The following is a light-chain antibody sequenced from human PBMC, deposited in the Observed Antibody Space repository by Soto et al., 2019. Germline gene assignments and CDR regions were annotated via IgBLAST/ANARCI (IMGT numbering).Light chain of an antibody. CDR2: GNT. J-gene: IGLJ2*01. CDR3: QAYDSSLNSGV. Sequence: QSVLTQPPSVSGAPGQRVTISCTGSSSNIGAGYDVHWYQQFPGTAPRLLIFGNTNRPSGVPDRFSGSKSGTSASLDITGLQAEDEADYYCQAYDSSLNSGVFGGGTKLTVL. V-gene: IGLV1-40*01. CDR1: SSNIGAGYD.